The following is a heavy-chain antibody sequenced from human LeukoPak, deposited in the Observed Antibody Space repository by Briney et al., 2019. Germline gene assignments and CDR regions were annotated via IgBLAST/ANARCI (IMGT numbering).Heavy chain of an antibody. CDR2: ITSSSSSI. CDR3: ARDYCSGGRCYSVDY. D-gene: IGHD2-15*01. V-gene: IGHV3-48*04. CDR1: GFTFSSYS. Sequence: GGSLRLSCAASGFTFSSYSLNWVRQAPGKGLEWVSYITSSSSSIYYADSVKGRFTISRDNAKNSLYLQMNSLRAEDTATYYCARDYCSGGRCYSVDYWGQGTLVTVSS. J-gene: IGHJ4*02.